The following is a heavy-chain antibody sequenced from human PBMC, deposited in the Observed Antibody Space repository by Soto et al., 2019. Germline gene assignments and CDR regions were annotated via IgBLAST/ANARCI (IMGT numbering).Heavy chain of an antibody. CDR3: AREDSGFDAFDI. Sequence: QVQLVQSGAEVKKPGSSVKVSCKASGGTFSSYAISWVRQAPGQGLEWMGGLIPIFGTANYAQKFQGRVTITADESTSSAYMELSSLRSEDTAVYYCAREDSGFDAFDIWGQGTMVTVSS. CDR1: GGTFSSYA. V-gene: IGHV1-69*01. D-gene: IGHD6-25*01. J-gene: IGHJ3*02. CDR2: LIPIFGTA.